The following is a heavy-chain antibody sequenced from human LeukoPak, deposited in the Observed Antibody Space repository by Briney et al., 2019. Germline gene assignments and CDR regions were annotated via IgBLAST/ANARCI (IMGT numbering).Heavy chain of an antibody. D-gene: IGHD3-22*01. J-gene: IGHJ5*02. V-gene: IGHV3-33*01. CDR2: IWYDGSNK. Sequence: GGSLRLSCAASEFTFSSYGMHWVRQAPGKGLEWVAVIWYDGSNKYYADSVKGRFTISRDNSKNTLYLQMNSLRAEDTAVYYCARDWLYYDSSGYPSPWGQGTLVTVSS. CDR3: ARDWLYYDSSGYPSP. CDR1: EFTFSSYG.